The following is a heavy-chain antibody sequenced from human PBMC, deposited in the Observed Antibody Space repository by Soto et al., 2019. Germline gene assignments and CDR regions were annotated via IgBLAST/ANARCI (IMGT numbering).Heavy chain of an antibody. J-gene: IGHJ4*02. CDR2: ISYDGSNK. D-gene: IGHD2-21*02. V-gene: IGHV3-30*18. Sequence: QPGGSLRLSCAASGFTFSSYGMHWVRQAPGKGLEWVAVISYDGSNKYYADSVKGRFTISRDNSKNTLYLQMSSLRAEDTAVYYCAKDGDWLLYWGQGTLVTVSS. CDR3: AKDGDWLLY. CDR1: GFTFSSYG.